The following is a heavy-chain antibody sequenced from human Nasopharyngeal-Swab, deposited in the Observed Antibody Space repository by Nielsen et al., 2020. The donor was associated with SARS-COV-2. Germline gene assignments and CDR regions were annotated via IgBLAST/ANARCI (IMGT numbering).Heavy chain of an antibody. V-gene: IGHV1-18*01. J-gene: IGHJ6*02. CDR2: ISAYNGNT. Sequence: WVRQAPGQGLEWMGWISAYNGNTNYAQKLQGRVTMTTDTSTSTAYMELRSLRSDDTAVYYCARDGYSSSSVYYYYYYGMGVWGQGTTVTVSS. CDR3: ARDGYSSSSVYYYYYYGMGV. D-gene: IGHD6-6*01.